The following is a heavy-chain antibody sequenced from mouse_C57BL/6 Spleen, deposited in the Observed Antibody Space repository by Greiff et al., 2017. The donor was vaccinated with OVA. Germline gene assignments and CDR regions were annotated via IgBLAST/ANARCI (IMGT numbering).Heavy chain of an antibody. Sequence: VQLQQSGAELVRPGASVKLSCTASGFNIKDDYMHWVKQRPEQGLEWIGWIDPENGDTEYASKFQGKATITADTSSNTAYLQLSRLTSEDTAVYYCTHSNYGYFDVWGTGTTVTVSS. CDR3: THSNYGYFDV. D-gene: IGHD2-5*01. CDR2: IDPENGDT. CDR1: GFNIKDDY. V-gene: IGHV14-4*01. J-gene: IGHJ1*03.